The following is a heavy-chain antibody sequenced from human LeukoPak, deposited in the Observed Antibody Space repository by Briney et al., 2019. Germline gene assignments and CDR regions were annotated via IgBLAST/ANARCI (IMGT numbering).Heavy chain of an antibody. Sequence: GASVKVSCKASGFTTTDCFIHWVRQAPGQGLEWMGWINPKSGGTHCAQKFQGRVTMTRDLSMTTAYVELSSLKSDDTAVYYCARELQAGAYGWGSFLDAFDIWGQGKMVAASP. CDR1: GFTTTDCF. V-gene: IGHV1-2*02. CDR3: ARELQAGAYGWGSFLDAFDI. CDR2: INPKSGGT. J-gene: IGHJ3*02. D-gene: IGHD3-16*01.